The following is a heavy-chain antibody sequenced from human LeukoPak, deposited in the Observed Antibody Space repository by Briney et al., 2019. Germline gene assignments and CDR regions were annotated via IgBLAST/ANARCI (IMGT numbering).Heavy chain of an antibody. D-gene: IGHD4-23*01. Sequence: SETLSLTCTVSGGSISSHYWAWLRQPPGKGLEWIGWMFFTGDSNYNPSLKSRVTISVDHSKNQFSLKLTSVTAADTAVYYCAKEGNDYGANSIDYWGQGTLVTVSS. J-gene: IGHJ4*02. CDR1: GGSISSHY. CDR3: AKEGNDYGANSIDY. CDR2: MFFTGDS. V-gene: IGHV4-59*11.